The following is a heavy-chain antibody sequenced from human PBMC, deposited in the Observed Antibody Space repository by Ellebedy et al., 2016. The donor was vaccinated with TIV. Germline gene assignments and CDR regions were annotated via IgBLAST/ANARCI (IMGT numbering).Heavy chain of an antibody. J-gene: IGHJ4*02. D-gene: IGHD3-10*01. V-gene: IGHV3-23*01. CDR1: GFPFSSYA. Sequence: GGSLRLXXAVSGFPFSSYAMSWVRQAPGKGLEWVSGISSGGTTYYTDSVKGRFTVSRDNSKNTLYLQMNSLRTEDTALYYCAKRQGNYGMFDYWGQGTLVTVSS. CDR3: AKRQGNYGMFDY. CDR2: ISSGGTT.